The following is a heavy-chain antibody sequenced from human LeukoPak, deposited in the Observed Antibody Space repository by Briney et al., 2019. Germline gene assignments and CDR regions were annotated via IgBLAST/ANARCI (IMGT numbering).Heavy chain of an antibody. J-gene: IGHJ4*02. V-gene: IGHV1-18*01. CDR3: ARAPGYNLYYFDY. CDR2: ISAYNGNT. D-gene: IGHD5-24*01. Sequence: GASVTVSCTASGYTFTIYGISWVRQAPGQGLEWMGWISAYNGNTNYAQKLQGRVTMTTDTSTSTAYMELSSLRSEDTAVYYCARAPGYNLYYFDYWGQGTLVTASS. CDR1: GYTFTIYG.